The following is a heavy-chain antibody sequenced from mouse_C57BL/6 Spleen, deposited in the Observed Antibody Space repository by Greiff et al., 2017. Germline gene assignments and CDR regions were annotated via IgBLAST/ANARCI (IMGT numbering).Heavy chain of an antibody. CDR2: LDPEDGDT. Sequence: EVKLQQSGAELVRPGASVKLSCTASGFNTKDYYMHWVKQRPEQGLEWIGRLDPEDGDTEYAPKFQGKATMTADTSSNTAYLQLSSLTSEDTAVYYCTTDGSSYSAWFAYWGQGTLVTVSA. CDR1: GFNTKDYY. D-gene: IGHD1-1*01. V-gene: IGHV14-1*01. J-gene: IGHJ3*01. CDR3: TTDGSSYSAWFAY.